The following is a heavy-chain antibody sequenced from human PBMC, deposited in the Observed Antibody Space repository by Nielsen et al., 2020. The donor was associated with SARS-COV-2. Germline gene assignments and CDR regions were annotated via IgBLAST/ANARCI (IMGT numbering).Heavy chain of an antibody. V-gene: IGHV3-15*01. CDR3: TTDPAPRSFGY. D-gene: IGHD1-14*01. CDR1: GITFSNPW. Sequence: GESLKTPWVVPGITFSNPWMSWVRQAPGKGLEWVGRIKSRPDGGTTDFAAPVKDRFTISRDDSKNTLYLQMNSLKTEDTAFYYCTTDPAPRSFGYWGQGTRVTVSS. J-gene: IGHJ4*02. CDR2: IKSRPDGGTT.